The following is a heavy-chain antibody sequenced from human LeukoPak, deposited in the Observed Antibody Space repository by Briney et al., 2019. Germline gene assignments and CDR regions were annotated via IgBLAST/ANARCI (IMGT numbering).Heavy chain of an antibody. CDR3: ARRDCSSTSCYIGGWFDP. CDR2: ISPGDSDT. Sequence: GEALKISWTGAGYSCTSSWSGWVRELGGGGLGWGRIISPGDSDTRYSPSFQGQVPISADKSISTAYLQWSSLKASDTAMYYCARRDCSSTSCYIGGWFDPWGQGTLVTVSS. J-gene: IGHJ5*02. CDR1: GYSCTSSW. V-gene: IGHV5-51*01. D-gene: IGHD2-2*02.